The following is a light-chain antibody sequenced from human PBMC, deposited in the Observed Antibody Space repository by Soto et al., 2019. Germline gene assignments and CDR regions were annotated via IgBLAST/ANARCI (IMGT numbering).Light chain of an antibody. Sequence: DIQMTQSPSTLSASVGDRVTITCRATQSISTSLAWYQQKPGKAPKFLIYDASSLESGVPSRFSGSGSGTEFTLTISSLQPDDFATYYCQQYYSYWTFGQGTKVEIK. CDR3: QQYYSYWT. V-gene: IGKV1-5*01. J-gene: IGKJ1*01. CDR2: DAS. CDR1: QSISTS.